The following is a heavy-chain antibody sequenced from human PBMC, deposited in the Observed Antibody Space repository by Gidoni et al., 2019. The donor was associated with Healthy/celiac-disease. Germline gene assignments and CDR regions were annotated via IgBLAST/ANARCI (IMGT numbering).Heavy chain of an antibody. Sequence: QVQLVQSGAEVKKPGASVKVSCKASGYTFTGYYMHWVRQAPGQGLEWMGWINPNSGGTNYAQKFQCRVTRTRDTSISTAYMELSRLRSDDTAVYYCARGKYYYDSSGLTAIDYWGQGTLVTVSS. J-gene: IGHJ4*02. V-gene: IGHV1-2*02. D-gene: IGHD3-22*01. CDR2: INPNSGGT. CDR3: ARGKYYYDSSGLTAIDY. CDR1: GYTFTGYY.